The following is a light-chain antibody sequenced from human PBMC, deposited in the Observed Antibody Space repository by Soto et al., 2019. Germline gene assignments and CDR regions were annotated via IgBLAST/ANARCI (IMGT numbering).Light chain of an antibody. J-gene: IGKJ1*01. CDR2: AAS. CDR1: QNIRSS. V-gene: IGKV1-39*01. CDR3: QQTYSART. Sequence: DIQMTQSPSSLSASVGDRLSITCRASQNIRSSLNWYQQQPGKAPKVLIYAASTLESGVTSRFSRRRSGTAVALTISSLQPDDFSTSYCQQTYSARTFGQGTKVEIK.